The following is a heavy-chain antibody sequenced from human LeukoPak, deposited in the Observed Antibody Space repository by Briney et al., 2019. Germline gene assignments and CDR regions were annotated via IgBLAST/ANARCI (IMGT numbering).Heavy chain of an antibody. CDR2: ISGSGGST. J-gene: IGHJ4*02. V-gene: IGHV3-23*01. CDR3: AKCRGSYYALDY. D-gene: IGHD1-26*01. Sequence: GGSLRLSCAASGFTFTSYAMSWVRQAPGKGLEWVSAISGSGGSTYYSDSVKGRFTISRDNSKTTLYLQMNSLRAEDTAVYYCAKCRGSYYALDYWGQGTLVTVSS. CDR1: GFTFTSYA.